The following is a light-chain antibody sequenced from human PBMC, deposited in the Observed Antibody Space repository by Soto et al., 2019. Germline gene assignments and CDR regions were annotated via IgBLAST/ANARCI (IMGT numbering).Light chain of an antibody. V-gene: IGLV2-23*02. CDR3: CSYAGIRSFVV. CDR2: EVI. CDR1: SSDIGTYNL. Sequence: QPASVSGSPGQSITISCTGTSSDIGTYNLVSWYQQHPGKAPKLMIYEVIKRPSGVSNRFSGSKSANTASLTISGLQAEDEAEYYCCSYAGIRSFVVFGGGTKLTVL. J-gene: IGLJ2*01.